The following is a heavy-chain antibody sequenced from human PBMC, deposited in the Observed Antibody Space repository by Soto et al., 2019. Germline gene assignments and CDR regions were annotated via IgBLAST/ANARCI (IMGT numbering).Heavy chain of an antibody. Sequence: QVQLVQSGAEVKKPGSSVKVSCKASGGTFSSYAISWVRQAPGQGLEWMGGIIPIFGTANYAQKFQGRVTITADESTSTAYMELSSLRSEDTAVYYCARSKYGGNPVIDYYYYGMDVWGQGTTVTVSS. CDR2: IIPIFGTA. D-gene: IGHD2-15*01. V-gene: IGHV1-69*01. CDR1: GGTFSSYA. CDR3: ARSKYGGNPVIDYYYYGMDV. J-gene: IGHJ6*02.